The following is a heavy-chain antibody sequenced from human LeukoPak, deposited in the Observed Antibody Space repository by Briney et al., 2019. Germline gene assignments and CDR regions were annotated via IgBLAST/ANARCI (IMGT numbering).Heavy chain of an antibody. V-gene: IGHV3-13*01. Sequence: GGSLPLSCAASGFTFISYDMHWVRQPTGKGLEWVSALVTAGDTYYPGSVKGRLTISRENAKNSLYLQMNILRAGDTAVYYCARGYYDSSGYYWDYWGQGTLVTVSS. CDR3: ARGYYDSSGYYWDY. CDR2: LVTAGDT. J-gene: IGHJ4*02. CDR1: GFTFISYD. D-gene: IGHD3-22*01.